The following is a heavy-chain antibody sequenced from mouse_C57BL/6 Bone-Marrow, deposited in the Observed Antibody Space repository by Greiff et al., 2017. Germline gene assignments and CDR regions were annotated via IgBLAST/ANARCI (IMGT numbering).Heavy chain of an antibody. Sequence: EVKVVESGGGLVQPGGSLSLSCAASGFTFTDYYMSWVRQPPGKALEWLGFIRNKANGYTTEYSASVKGRFTISRDNSQSILYLQMNALRAEDSATYYCARLVATRDWYFDVWGTGTTVTVSS. J-gene: IGHJ1*03. CDR3: ARLVATRDWYFDV. CDR2: IRNKANGYTT. CDR1: GFTFTDYY. D-gene: IGHD1-1*01. V-gene: IGHV7-3*01.